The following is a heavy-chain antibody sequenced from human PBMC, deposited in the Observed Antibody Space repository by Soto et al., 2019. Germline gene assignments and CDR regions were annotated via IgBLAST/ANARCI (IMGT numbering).Heavy chain of an antibody. CDR3: ARSGYQHSMNWFDP. Sequence: SETLSLTCTVSGGSINSYNWTWIRQPPGKGLEWIGYIYYTGSTDYNPSLKSRVTISVDTSKNQFSLRLRSVTAADTAVYYCARSGYQHSMNWFDPWGQGTLVTVSS. J-gene: IGHJ5*02. D-gene: IGHD3-3*01. V-gene: IGHV4-59*01. CDR1: GGSINSYN. CDR2: IYYTGST.